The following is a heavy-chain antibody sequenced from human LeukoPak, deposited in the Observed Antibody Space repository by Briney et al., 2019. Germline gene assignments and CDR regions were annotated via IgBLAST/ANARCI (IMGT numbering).Heavy chain of an antibody. J-gene: IGHJ4*02. D-gene: IGHD2-2*01. Sequence: GGSLRLSCAASGFTFSSYGMSWVRQAPGKGLEWVSAISGSGGSTYYADSVKGRFTISRDNSKNTLYLQMNSLRAEDTAVYYCANEDCSSTSCYDYWGQGTLVTVSS. CDR2: ISGSGGST. V-gene: IGHV3-23*01. CDR1: GFTFSSYG. CDR3: ANEDCSSTSCYDY.